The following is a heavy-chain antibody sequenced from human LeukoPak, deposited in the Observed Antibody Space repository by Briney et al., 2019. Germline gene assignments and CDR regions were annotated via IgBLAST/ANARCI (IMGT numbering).Heavy chain of an antibody. CDR3: ARTRGPCGSYGSRGSTGNWFDP. CDR1: GGSFSGYY. V-gene: IGHV4-34*01. CDR2: INHSGST. J-gene: IGHJ5*02. Sequence: SETLSLTCAVYGGSFSGYYWSWIRQPPGKGLEWIGEINHSGSTNYNPSLKSRVTISVDTSKNQFSLKLSSVTAADTAVYYCARTRGPCGSYGSRGSTGNWFDPWGQGTLVTVSS. D-gene: IGHD3-3*01.